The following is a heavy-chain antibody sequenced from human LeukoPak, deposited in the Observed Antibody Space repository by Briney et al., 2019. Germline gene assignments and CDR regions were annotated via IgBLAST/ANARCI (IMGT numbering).Heavy chain of an antibody. J-gene: IGHJ5*02. V-gene: IGHV3-30*01. CDR1: GLTFSSYW. Sequence: GGSLRLSCAASGLTFSSYWMTWVRQAPGKGLEWVSVISYDGSNKYYADSVKGRFTISRDNSKNTLYLQMNSLRAEDTAVYYCARGSSGSYMDGWFDPWGQGTLVTVSS. D-gene: IGHD1-26*01. CDR3: ARGSSGSYMDGWFDP. CDR2: ISYDGSNK.